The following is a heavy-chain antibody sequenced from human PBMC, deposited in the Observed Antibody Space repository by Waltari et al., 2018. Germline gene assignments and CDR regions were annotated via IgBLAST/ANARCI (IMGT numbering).Heavy chain of an antibody. J-gene: IGHJ4*02. D-gene: IGHD3-10*01. V-gene: IGHV4-59*01. CDR2: IYYSGST. Sequence: QVQLQESGSGLVTPSETLSLTCTVSGGSISSYYWRWIRQPPGKGLEWIGYIYYSGSTNYNPALKSRVTISGDTSKNQFSLKLSSVTAADTAVYYCARAPAYGSGSRFDYWGQGTLVTVSS. CDR1: GGSISSYY. CDR3: ARAPAYGSGSRFDY.